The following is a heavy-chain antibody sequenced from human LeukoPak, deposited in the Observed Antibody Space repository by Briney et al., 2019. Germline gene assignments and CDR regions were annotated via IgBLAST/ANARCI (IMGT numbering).Heavy chain of an antibody. Sequence: GGSLKLSCAASGFTFSSYAMSWVRQAPGKGLEWVSAISGSGGSTYYADSVKGRFTISRDNSKNTLYLQMNSLRAEDTAVYYCAKGDYYYDSSGRYWGQGTLVTVSS. V-gene: IGHV3-23*01. CDR1: GFTFSSYA. CDR2: ISGSGGST. CDR3: AKGDYYYDSSGRY. D-gene: IGHD3-22*01. J-gene: IGHJ4*02.